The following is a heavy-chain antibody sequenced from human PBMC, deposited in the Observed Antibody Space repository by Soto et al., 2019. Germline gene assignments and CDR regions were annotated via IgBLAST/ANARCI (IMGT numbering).Heavy chain of an antibody. J-gene: IGHJ6*02. D-gene: IGHD6-6*01. V-gene: IGHV5-51*07. CDR1: GYSFSRYW. CDR2: IYPGDSDT. Sequence: GESLKISGKGSGYSFSRYWIGWDHQMPGKGLEWMGIIYPGDSDTRYSPSFEGQVTISADKSITTAYLQWSSLKASDTAMYYCARPSYSSSRYYGMDVWGQGTTVTVSS. CDR3: ARPSYSSSRYYGMDV.